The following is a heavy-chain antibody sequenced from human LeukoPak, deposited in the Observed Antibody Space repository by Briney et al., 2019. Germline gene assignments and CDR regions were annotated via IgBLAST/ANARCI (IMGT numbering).Heavy chain of an antibody. D-gene: IGHD3-22*01. CDR2: ISGSGGST. J-gene: IGHJ4*02. V-gene: IGHV3-23*01. CDR3: AKWVRDSSAPPKYYFDY. CDR1: GFTFSSYA. Sequence: RAGGSLRLSCAASGFTFSSYAMSWVRQAPGKGLEWVSAISGSGGSTYYADSVKGRFTISRDNSKNTLYLQMNSLRAEDTAVYYCAKWVRDSSAPPKYYFDYWGQGTLVTVSS.